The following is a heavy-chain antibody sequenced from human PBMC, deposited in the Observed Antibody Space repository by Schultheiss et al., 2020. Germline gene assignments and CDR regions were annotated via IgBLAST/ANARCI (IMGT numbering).Heavy chain of an antibody. CDR3: TTDGVRDGTLDY. D-gene: IGHD1-1*01. Sequence: GGSLRLSCAASGFTFSSYAMHWVRQAPGKGLEWVAVISYDGSNKYYADSVKGRFTISRDNSKNTLYLQMNSLKTEDTAVYYCTTDGVRDGTLDYWGQGTL. V-gene: IGHV3-30-3*01. CDR1: GFTFSSYA. CDR2: ISYDGSNK. J-gene: IGHJ4*02.